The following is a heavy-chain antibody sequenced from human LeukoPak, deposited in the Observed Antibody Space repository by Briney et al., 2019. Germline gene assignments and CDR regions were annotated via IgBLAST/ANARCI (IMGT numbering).Heavy chain of an antibody. Sequence: GGSLRLSCAASGFTFSSYSMNWVRQAPGKGLEWVSSISSSSSYIYYADSVKGRFTISRDNAKNSLYLQMNSLRAEDTAVYYCARDTYGGYVSIYYFDYWGQGTLVTVSS. CDR3: ARDTYGGYVSIYYFDY. CDR1: GFTFSSYS. CDR2: ISSSSSYI. J-gene: IGHJ4*02. V-gene: IGHV3-21*01. D-gene: IGHD5-12*01.